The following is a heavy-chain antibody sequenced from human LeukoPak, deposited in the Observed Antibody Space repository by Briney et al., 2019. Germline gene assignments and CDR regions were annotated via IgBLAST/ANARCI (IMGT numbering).Heavy chain of an antibody. CDR2: FNPEDGET. V-gene: IGHV1-24*01. D-gene: IGHD3-9*01. J-gene: IGHJ4*02. CDR3: ATDLRYFDWLFDY. CDR1: GYTLTELS. Sequence: ASVKVACKVSGYTLTELSMHWVRQAPGKGLERMGGFNPEDGETIYAQKFQGRVTMTEYTSTDTAYMERSSLRSEDPAVYYCATDLRYFDWLFDYWGQGTLVTVSS.